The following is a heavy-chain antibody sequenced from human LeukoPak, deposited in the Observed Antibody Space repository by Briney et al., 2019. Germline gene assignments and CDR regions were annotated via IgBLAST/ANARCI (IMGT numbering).Heavy chain of an antibody. Sequence: PSETLSLTCAVYGGSFSGYYWSWIRQPPGKGLEWIGEINHSGSTNYNPSLKSRVTISVDTSKNQFSLKLSSVTAADTAVYYCASNKWGATGWFDPWGQGTLVTVSS. CDR1: GGSFSGYY. D-gene: IGHD1-26*01. CDR2: INHSGST. V-gene: IGHV4-34*01. CDR3: ASNKWGATGWFDP. J-gene: IGHJ5*02.